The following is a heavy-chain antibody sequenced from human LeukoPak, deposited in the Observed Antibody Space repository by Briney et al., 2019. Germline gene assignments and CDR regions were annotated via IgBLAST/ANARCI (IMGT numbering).Heavy chain of an antibody. Sequence: GGSLRLSCAASGFTFSSYDMHWVRQAPGKGLEWVAVIWYDGSNKYYADSVKGRFTISRDNPKNTLYLQMNSLRAEDTAVYYCARGITGTLGPFDYWGQGTLVTVSS. V-gene: IGHV3-33*01. CDR3: ARGITGTLGPFDY. J-gene: IGHJ4*02. CDR1: GFTFSSYD. CDR2: IWYDGSNK. D-gene: IGHD1-20*01.